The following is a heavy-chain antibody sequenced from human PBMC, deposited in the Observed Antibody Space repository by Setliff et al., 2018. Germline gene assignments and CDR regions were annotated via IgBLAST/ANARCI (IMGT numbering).Heavy chain of an antibody. J-gene: IGHJ4*02. Sequence: PGGSLRLSCAASGFTFNDYSMSWVRQAPGKGLEWVSTISGRGGSTYYADSVKGRFTISRDNSNNTLYLQMSSLRAEDTAIYYCANNYYDTTMGYYFDYWGQGTQVTVSS. CDR3: ANNYYDTTMGYYFDY. CDR1: GFTFNDYS. CDR2: ISGRGGST. D-gene: IGHD3-22*01. V-gene: IGHV3-23*01.